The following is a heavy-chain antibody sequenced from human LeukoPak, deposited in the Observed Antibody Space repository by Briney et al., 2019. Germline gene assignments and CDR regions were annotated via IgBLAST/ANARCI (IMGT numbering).Heavy chain of an antibody. CDR1: GFTFSSYS. Sequence: PGGSLRLSCAASGFTFSSYSMNWVRQAPGKGLEWISFISGSSSYIYYADSVKGRFTISRDNAKDLLYLQMNSLRAEDTAVYYCARVRDSSGYYPHTLDYWGQGTLVTVSS. D-gene: IGHD3-22*01. CDR2: ISGSSSYI. J-gene: IGHJ4*02. CDR3: ARVRDSSGYYPHTLDY. V-gene: IGHV3-21*01.